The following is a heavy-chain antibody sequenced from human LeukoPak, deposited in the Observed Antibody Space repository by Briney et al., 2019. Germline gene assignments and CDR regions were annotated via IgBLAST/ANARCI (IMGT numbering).Heavy chain of an antibody. V-gene: IGHV3-30*02. J-gene: IGHJ4*02. CDR2: IGYDGGNK. Sequence: PGGSLRLSCAASGFTFSSSGMHWVRQAPGKGLEWVAFIGYDGGNKYYADSVKGRFTISRDNAKNSLYLQMNSLRAEDTAVYYCARGADVYYDSSGYYFDYWGQGTLVTVSS. D-gene: IGHD3-22*01. CDR3: ARGADVYYDSSGYYFDY. CDR1: GFTFSSSG.